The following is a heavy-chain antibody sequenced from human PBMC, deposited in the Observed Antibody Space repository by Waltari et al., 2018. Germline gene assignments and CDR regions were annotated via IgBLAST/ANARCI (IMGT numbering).Heavy chain of an antibody. CDR2: ISGSGGNL. Sequence: EVQLLESGGGLVQPGGSLRLSGAASGFSLSNSAMTWVRQAPGMVREGVSRISGSGGNLDDADSVRGRFTISRDNPKNTVYLQMSSLRAEDTVVYYCAKMGMGGSSWYFDNWGQGALVTVSS. V-gene: IGHV3-23*01. J-gene: IGHJ4*02. D-gene: IGHD6-13*01. CDR1: GFSLSNSA. CDR3: AKMGMGGSSWYFDN.